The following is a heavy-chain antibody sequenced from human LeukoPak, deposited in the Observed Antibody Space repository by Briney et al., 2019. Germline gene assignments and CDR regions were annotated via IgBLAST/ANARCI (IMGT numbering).Heavy chain of an antibody. CDR2: ISYDGSNK. V-gene: IGHV3-30*18. Sequence: GGSLRLSCAASGFTFSSYGMHWVRQAPGKGLEWVAVISYDGSNKYYADSVKGRFTISRDNSKNTLYLQMNSLRAEDTAVYYCAKAGAYYYGSGIVDYWGQGTLVSVSS. J-gene: IGHJ4*02. CDR3: AKAGAYYYGSGIVDY. CDR1: GFTFSSYG. D-gene: IGHD3-10*01.